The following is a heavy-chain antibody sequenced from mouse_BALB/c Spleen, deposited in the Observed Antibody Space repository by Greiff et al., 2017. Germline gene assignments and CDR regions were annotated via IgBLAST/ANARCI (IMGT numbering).Heavy chain of an antibody. Sequence: EVQLQQSGAELVRPGALVKLSCKASGFNIKDYYMHWVKQRPEQGLEWIGWIDPENGNTIYDPKFQGKASITADTSSNTAYLQLSSLTSEDTAVYYCAGSQGNSFAYWGQGTLVTVSA. CDR3: AGSQGNSFAY. CDR2: IDPENGNT. CDR1: GFNIKDYY. D-gene: IGHD2-1*01. V-gene: IGHV14-1*02. J-gene: IGHJ3*01.